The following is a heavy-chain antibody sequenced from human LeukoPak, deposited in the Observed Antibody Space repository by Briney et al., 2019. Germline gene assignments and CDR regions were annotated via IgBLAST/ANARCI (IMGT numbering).Heavy chain of an antibody. D-gene: IGHD3-22*01. CDR2: IKQDGSEK. Sequence: GGSLRLSCAASGFTFSSYWMSWVRQAPGKGLEWVANIKQDGSEKYYVDSVKGRFTIARDNAKNSLYLQMNSLRAEDTAVYYCARDPVPEKYYYDSSGPVDGMDVWGQGTTVTVSS. CDR3: ARDPVPEKYYYDSSGPVDGMDV. J-gene: IGHJ6*02. CDR1: GFTFSSYW. V-gene: IGHV3-7*01.